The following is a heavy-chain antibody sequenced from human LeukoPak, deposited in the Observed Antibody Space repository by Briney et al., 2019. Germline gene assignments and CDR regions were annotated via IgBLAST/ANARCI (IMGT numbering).Heavy chain of an antibody. V-gene: IGHV4-34*01. Sequence: SETLSLTCAVYDGSFTDYNWSWIRQSPGKGLQWIGEIHHSGGTNYSPSLKSRVTLSVDTFKRQLSLKLSSLTAADTAVYYCVRNGFYSSGYHFSSDSRGRGTLVTVSS. D-gene: IGHD3-22*01. J-gene: IGHJ4*02. CDR1: DGSFTDYN. CDR3: VRNGFYSSGYHFSSDS. CDR2: IHHSGGT.